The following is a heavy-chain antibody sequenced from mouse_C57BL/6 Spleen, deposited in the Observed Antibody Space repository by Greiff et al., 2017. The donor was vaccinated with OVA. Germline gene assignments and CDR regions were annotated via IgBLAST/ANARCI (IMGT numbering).Heavy chain of an antibody. CDR3: ASPVTGASAWFAY. Sequence: VQLQQPGAELVKPGASVKLSCKASGYTFTSYWMQWVKQRPGQGLEWIGEIDPSDSYTNYNQKFKAKATLTVDTSSSTAYMQLSSLTSEDSAVYYCASPVTGASAWFAYWGQGTLVTVSA. J-gene: IGHJ3*01. CDR2: IDPSDSYT. CDR1: GYTFTSYW. D-gene: IGHD4-1*01. V-gene: IGHV1-50*01.